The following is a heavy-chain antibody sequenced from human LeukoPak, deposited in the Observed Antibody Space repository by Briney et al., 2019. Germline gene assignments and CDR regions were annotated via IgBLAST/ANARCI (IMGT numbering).Heavy chain of an antibody. CDR3: ARSDHNSWNAFDI. CDR1: GYTFTTYG. CDR2: INPNNGNL. D-gene: IGHD1-26*01. J-gene: IGHJ3*02. V-gene: IGHV1-8*03. Sequence: ASVKVSCKASGYTFTTYGISWVRQAPGQGLEWMGWINPNNGNLGYAQKFQGRVTITRNTPISTAYMERSSLTSEDTAVYYCARSDHNSWNAFDIWGQGTMVTVSS.